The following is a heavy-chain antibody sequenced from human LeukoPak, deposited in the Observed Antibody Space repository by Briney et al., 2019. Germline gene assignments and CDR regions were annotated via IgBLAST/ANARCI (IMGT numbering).Heavy chain of an antibody. V-gene: IGHV1-46*01. J-gene: IGHJ4*02. CDR1: GYTFTSYY. Sequence: ASVKVSCKASGYTFTSYYMHWVRQAPGQGLEWMGIINPSGGSTSFSQKFQGRVTMTKDTSTSTVYMELSSLRSEDTAIYYCARDILPSYSGYDRTLPDYWGQGTLVTVSS. CDR2: INPSGGST. CDR3: ARDILPSYSGYDRTLPDY. D-gene: IGHD5-12*01.